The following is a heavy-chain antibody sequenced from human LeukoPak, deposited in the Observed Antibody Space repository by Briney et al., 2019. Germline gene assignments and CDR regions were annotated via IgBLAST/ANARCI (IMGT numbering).Heavy chain of an antibody. CDR2: LTTSGSTK. CDR3: ARGRVGPDY. D-gene: IGHD2-2*01. V-gene: IGHV3-48*03. Sequence: GASLRLSCATSGFTFSNYEMSGVRQTPEEGLWWISYLTTSGSTKYYAHSVKGRFTISRDNAKNSLYLQMNSLRAEDTAMYYCARGRVGPDYWGQGTLATVSS. J-gene: IGHJ4*02. CDR1: GFTFSNYE.